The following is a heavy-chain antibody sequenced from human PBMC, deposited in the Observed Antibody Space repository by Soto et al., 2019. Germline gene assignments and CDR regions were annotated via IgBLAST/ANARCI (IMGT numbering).Heavy chain of an antibody. Sequence: QLHLVQSGAVVKKPGASVTVSCSASGYPVTAYYMHWVRQAPGRGLEWMGGINPATGAAKYTQTFQGRGTLAKDTAKGTVFMELGGLTSGDTAGFFLARGGGVGVAGSAAFDMWGQGTLVTVSS. J-gene: IGHJ3*02. V-gene: IGHV1-2*02. D-gene: IGHD3-3*01. CDR3: ARGGGVGVAGSAAFDM. CDR2: INPATGAA. CDR1: GYPVTAYY.